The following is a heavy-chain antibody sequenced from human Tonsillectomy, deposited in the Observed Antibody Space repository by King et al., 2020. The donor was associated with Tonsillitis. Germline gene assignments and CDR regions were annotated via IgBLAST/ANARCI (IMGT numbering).Heavy chain of an antibody. CDR1: GGSISSSSYY. CDR3: AGLPLLGYCSSTSCYYFDY. Sequence: QLQLQESGPGLVKPSETLSLTCTVSGGSISSSSYYWGWIRQPPGKGLEWIGSIYYSGSTYYNPSLKSRVTISVDTSKNQFSLKLSSVTAADTAVYYCAGLPLLGYCSSTSCYYFDYWGQGTLVTVSS. V-gene: IGHV4-39*01. CDR2: IYYSGST. D-gene: IGHD2-2*01. J-gene: IGHJ4*02.